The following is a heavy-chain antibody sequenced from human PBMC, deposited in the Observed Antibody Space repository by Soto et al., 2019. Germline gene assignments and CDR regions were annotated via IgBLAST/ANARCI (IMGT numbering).Heavy chain of an antibody. CDR2: ISAYNGNT. CDR3: ARVHRSGWYIPFDP. CDR1: GYTFTSYG. J-gene: IGHJ5*02. Sequence: ASVKVSCKAAGYTFTSYGISWVRQAPGQGLEWMGWISAYNGNTNYAQKLQGRVTMTTDTSTSTAYMELRSLRSDDTAVYYCARVHRSGWYIPFDPWGQGTLVTVSS. V-gene: IGHV1-18*04. D-gene: IGHD6-19*01.